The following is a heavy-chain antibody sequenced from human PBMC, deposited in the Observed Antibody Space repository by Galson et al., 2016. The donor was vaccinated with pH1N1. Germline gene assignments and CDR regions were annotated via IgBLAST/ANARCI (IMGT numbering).Heavy chain of an antibody. J-gene: IGHJ6*02. Sequence: SLRLSCAASGFTFSSYAMYWVRQAPGKGLEWVSAISGSGGTTHDADSVKGRFTISRDNSKNTLYLQMNSLRPEDTAVYYCARGYPGFSYYGMDVWGQGTTVTVSS. D-gene: IGHD2-15*01. CDR2: ISGSGGTT. V-gene: IGHV3-23*01. CDR3: ARGYPGFSYYGMDV. CDR1: GFTFSSYA.